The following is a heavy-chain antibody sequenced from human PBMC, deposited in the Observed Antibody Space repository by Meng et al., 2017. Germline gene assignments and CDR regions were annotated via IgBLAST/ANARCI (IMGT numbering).Heavy chain of an antibody. CDR2: ISYDGSNK. CDR1: GFTFSCFG. J-gene: IGHJ4*02. V-gene: IGHV3-30*17. CDR3: AHFDY. Sequence: VHLVESWGGLVQAGGAPGLSCATSGFTFSCFGKHWVRRVPGNGLKWVAVISYDGSNKYYADSVKGRSTISRDNSKNTLYLQMNSLRAEDTAVYYCAHFDYWGQGTLVTVSS.